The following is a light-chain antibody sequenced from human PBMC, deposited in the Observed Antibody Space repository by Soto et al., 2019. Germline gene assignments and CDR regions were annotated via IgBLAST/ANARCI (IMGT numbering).Light chain of an antibody. J-gene: IGKJ1*01. V-gene: IGKV3-20*01. CDR2: DAS. Sequence: EIVLTQPPGTLSLSPGEIATLSFSASQSVSNNYLAWYQQKPGQAPRLLIYDASGRATGIPDRFSGGGSGTDFTLTISSLQPDDFATYYCQHYNSYSEAFGQGTKVDIK. CDR1: QSVSNNY. CDR3: QHYNSYSEA.